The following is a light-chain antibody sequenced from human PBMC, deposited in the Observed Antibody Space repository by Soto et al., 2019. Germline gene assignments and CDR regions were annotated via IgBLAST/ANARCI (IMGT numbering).Light chain of an antibody. CDR2: KAS. V-gene: IGKV1-5*03. CDR3: QQYNSYLLT. Sequence: DIQMTQSPSTLSASVGDRVTITCRASQSISSWLAWYQQKPGKAPKLLIYKASGLESGVPSRFSGSGSGTEFTLTISSLHPDDFATYYCQQYNSYLLTFGGGTKVEIK. CDR1: QSISSW. J-gene: IGKJ4*01.